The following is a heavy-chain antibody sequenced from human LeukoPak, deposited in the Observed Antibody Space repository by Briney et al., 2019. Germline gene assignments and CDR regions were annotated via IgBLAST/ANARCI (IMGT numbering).Heavy chain of an antibody. CDR2: IHDTGST. V-gene: IGHV4-59*08. J-gene: IGHJ6*02. Sequence: TSETLSLTCTVSGGSISTYYWSWIRQSPGKGLDWIGYIHDTGSTNYNPSLKSRVSISVDRSKSQFSLRLSSVTAADTAVYFCARVEPYSYYFGMDVWGRGTTVTVSS. CDR1: GGSISTYY. CDR3: ARVEPYSYYFGMDV. D-gene: IGHD1-26*01.